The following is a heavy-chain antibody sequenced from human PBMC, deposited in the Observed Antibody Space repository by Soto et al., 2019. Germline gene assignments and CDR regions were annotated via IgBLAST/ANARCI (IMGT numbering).Heavy chain of an antibody. Sequence: QVTLKDSGPTLVKPPQTLTLTCTFSGFSLSTSGVGVGWIRQPPGTALEWLALIYWDDDKRYSPSLKSRLTITKDTSKNQVVLTMTNMDPVDTATYYCAHRLIGYGYFQHWGQGTLVTVSS. CDR1: GFSLSTSGVG. CDR2: IYWDDDK. J-gene: IGHJ1*01. CDR3: AHRLIGYGYFQH. D-gene: IGHD1-1*01. V-gene: IGHV2-5*02.